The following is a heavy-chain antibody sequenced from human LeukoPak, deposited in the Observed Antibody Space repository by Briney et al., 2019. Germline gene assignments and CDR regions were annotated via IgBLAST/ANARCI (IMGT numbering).Heavy chain of an antibody. CDR2: ITSSGSTI. CDR1: GFTFSDYY. J-gene: IGHJ4*02. V-gene: IGHV3-11*01. Sequence: GGSLRLSCAASGFTFSDYYMNWIRQAPGQGLEWVSYITSSGSTIYYADSVKGRFSISRDNAKNSLYLQMNSLRAEDTAVYYCARDGSSWSFDYWGQGTLVTVSS. CDR3: ARDGSSWSFDY. D-gene: IGHD6-13*01.